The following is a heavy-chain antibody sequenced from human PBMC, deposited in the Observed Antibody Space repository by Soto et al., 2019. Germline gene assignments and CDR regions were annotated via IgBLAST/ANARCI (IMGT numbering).Heavy chain of an antibody. D-gene: IGHD2-15*01. J-gene: IGHJ2*01. V-gene: IGHV1-18*01. Sequence: QVQLVQSGAEVKKPGASVKVSCKASGYTFTSYGISWVRQAPGQGLEWMGWISAYNGNTNYAQKLQGRVTRTTDTSTSTAYVELRSLRSDDTAVYYCARTIASYCSGGSCYSHWYFDLWGRGTLVTVSS. CDR3: ARTIASYCSGGSCYSHWYFDL. CDR2: ISAYNGNT. CDR1: GYTFTSYG.